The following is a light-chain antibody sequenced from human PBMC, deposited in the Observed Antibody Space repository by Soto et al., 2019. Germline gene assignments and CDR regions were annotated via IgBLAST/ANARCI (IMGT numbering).Light chain of an antibody. Sequence: EIVLTQSPATLSLSPGERATLSCRASQSVSSYFAWYQQKPGQAPRLLIYDASSRATGIPARFSGSGSGTDFTLTISSLEPEDFAVYYCQQRSNWHLTFGQGTRVEIK. V-gene: IGKV3-11*01. J-gene: IGKJ1*01. CDR2: DAS. CDR3: QQRSNWHLT. CDR1: QSVSSY.